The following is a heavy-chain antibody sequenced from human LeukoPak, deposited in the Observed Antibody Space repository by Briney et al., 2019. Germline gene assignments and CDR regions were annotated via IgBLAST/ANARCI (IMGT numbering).Heavy chain of an antibody. CDR3: ARGTYDSGGYIYYYYYYMDV. V-gene: IGHV4-34*01. CDR2: INHSGST. CDR1: GGSFSGYY. J-gene: IGHJ6*03. Sequence: SETLSLTCAVYGGSFSGYYWSWIRQPPGKGLEWIGEINHSGSTNYNPSLKSRVTISVDTSKNQFSLKLSSVTAADTAVYYCARGTYDSGGYIYYYYYYMDVWGKGTTVTVSS. D-gene: IGHD3-22*01.